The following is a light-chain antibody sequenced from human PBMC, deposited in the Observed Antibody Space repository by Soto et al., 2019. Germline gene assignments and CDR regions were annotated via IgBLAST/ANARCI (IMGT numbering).Light chain of an antibody. CDR1: QSVSSSY. CDR3: QQYGSSPPLT. V-gene: IGKV3-20*01. Sequence: EIVLTQSPGTLSLSPGERATLSCRASQSVSSSYLAWYQQKPGQAPRLLIYGASSRATGIPDRFSGSGSGTAFTLTISRLEPEDFAVYYCQQYGSSPPLTFGQGTKVEIK. CDR2: GAS. J-gene: IGKJ1*01.